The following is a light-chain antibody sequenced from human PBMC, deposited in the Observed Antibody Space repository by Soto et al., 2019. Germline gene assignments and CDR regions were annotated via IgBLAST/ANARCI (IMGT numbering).Light chain of an antibody. Sequence: QSVLTQPPSASGTPGQRVIISCSGSSSNFGGNTANWYQQFPGTAPKVLIYGNDQRPSGVPDRFSGSKSGTSASLAISGLQPEDEAEYYCSSYTNINTRACVFGTGTKLTVL. CDR1: SSNFGGNT. V-gene: IGLV1-44*01. J-gene: IGLJ1*01. CDR3: SSYTNINTRACV. CDR2: GND.